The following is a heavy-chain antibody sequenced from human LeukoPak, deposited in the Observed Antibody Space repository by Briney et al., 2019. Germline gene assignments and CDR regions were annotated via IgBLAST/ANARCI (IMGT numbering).Heavy chain of an antibody. Sequence: SETLSLTCTVSGGSISSSSYYWGWIRQPPGKGLEWIGSIYYSGSTYYNPSLKSRVTISVDTSKNQFSLKLSSVTAADTAVYYCARDEARAYCGGDCHGDAFDIWGQGTMVTVSS. CDR1: GGSISSSSYY. CDR3: ARDEARAYCGGDCHGDAFDI. V-gene: IGHV4-39*07. J-gene: IGHJ3*02. CDR2: IYYSGST. D-gene: IGHD2-21*02.